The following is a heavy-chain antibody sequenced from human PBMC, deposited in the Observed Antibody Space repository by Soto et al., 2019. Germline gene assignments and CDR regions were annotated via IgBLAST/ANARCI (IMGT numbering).Heavy chain of an antibody. V-gene: IGHV3-30*04. Sequence: QVQLVESGGGVVQPGRSLRLSCAASGFTFSSYAMHWVRQAPGKGLEWVALISFDGRKEYYADSVKGRFTISRDNSKNTLYLQMKSLRSEDTAVYYCARDGYGMDVGGQGTTVTVSS. CDR2: ISFDGRKE. CDR1: GFTFSSYA. CDR3: ARDGYGMDV. J-gene: IGHJ6*02.